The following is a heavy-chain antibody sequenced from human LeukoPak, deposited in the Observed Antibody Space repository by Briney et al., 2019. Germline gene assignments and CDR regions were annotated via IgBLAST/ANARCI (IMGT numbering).Heavy chain of an antibody. J-gene: IGHJ6*02. Sequence: QTGGSLRLSCAASGFTFDDYAMHWVRQAPGKGLEWVSGISWNSGSIGYADSVKGRFTISRDNAKNSLYLQMNSLRAEDTAVYYCARAERWLQSTYYYYGMDVWGQGTTVTVSS. V-gene: IGHV3-9*01. CDR2: ISWNSGSI. CDR1: GFTFDDYA. CDR3: ARAERWLQSTYYYYGMDV. D-gene: IGHD5-24*01.